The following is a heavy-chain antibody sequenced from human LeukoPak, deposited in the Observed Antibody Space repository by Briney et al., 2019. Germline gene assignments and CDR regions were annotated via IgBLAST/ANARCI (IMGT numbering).Heavy chain of an antibody. V-gene: IGHV3-30*18. Sequence: GGSLRLSCAASGFTFRNHGMHWVRQAPGKGLEWVAVISYDGSNKYYSDSVKGRFTISRDNSKNTLYLQMNSLRAEDTAVYYCAKDGRALGYCSSTSCYAHWFDPWGQGTLVTVSS. J-gene: IGHJ5*02. CDR2: ISYDGSNK. CDR1: GFTFRNHG. CDR3: AKDGRALGYCSSTSCYAHWFDP. D-gene: IGHD2-2*01.